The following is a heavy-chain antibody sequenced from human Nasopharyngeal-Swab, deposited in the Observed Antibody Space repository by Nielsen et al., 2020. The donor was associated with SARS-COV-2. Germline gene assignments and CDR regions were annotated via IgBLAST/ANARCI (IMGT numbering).Heavy chain of an antibody. J-gene: IGHJ4*02. Sequence: GESLKISCAASGFTFSSYEMNWVRQAPGKGLEWVSYIGSSGSTIYYADSVKGRFTISRDNAKNSLYLQMNSLRAEDTAVYYCARGYGDYEDYQGFDYWGQGTLVTVSS. CDR2: IGSSGSTI. V-gene: IGHV3-48*03. CDR3: ARGYGDYEDYQGFDY. D-gene: IGHD4-17*01. CDR1: GFTFSSYE.